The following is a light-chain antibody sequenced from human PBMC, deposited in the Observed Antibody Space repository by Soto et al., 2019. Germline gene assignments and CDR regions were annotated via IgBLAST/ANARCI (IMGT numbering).Light chain of an antibody. CDR1: QSVSSN. V-gene: IGKV3-15*01. J-gene: IGKJ4*01. CDR3: QQYNNWPPA. CDR2: GAS. Sequence: EIVMTQSPATLSVSPGERATLSCRASQSVSSNLAWYQQKPGQAPGLLIYGASTRAPGIPARFSGSGSGKQFTLTISSLRSEDFAVYYCQQYNNWPPAFGGGTKVEIK.